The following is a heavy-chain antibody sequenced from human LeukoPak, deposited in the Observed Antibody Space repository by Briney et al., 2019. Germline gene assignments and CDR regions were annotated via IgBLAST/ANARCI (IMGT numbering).Heavy chain of an antibody. CDR2: IKNDGSYT. J-gene: IGHJ4*02. CDR1: GFTFNSYW. Sequence: GGSLRLSCSASGFTFNSYWMHWVRHVPGRGLVWVSRIKNDGSYTNYAESVKGRFTISRDNAKNTLYLQMNSLRAEDTAVYYCVRGGSGYPDYWGQGTLVTVSS. CDR3: VRGGSGYPDY. D-gene: IGHD5-12*01. V-gene: IGHV3-74*01.